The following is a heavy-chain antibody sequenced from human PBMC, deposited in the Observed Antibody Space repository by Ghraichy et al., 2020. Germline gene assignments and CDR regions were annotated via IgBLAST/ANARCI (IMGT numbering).Heavy chain of an antibody. D-gene: IGHD6-19*01. V-gene: IGHV3-21*01. J-gene: IGHJ6*02. CDR1: GFTFSSYS. CDR2: ISSSSSYI. CDR3: AVSSGWNRGYYYGMDV. Sequence: GGSLRLSCAASGFTFSSYSMNWVRQAPGKGLEWVSSISSSSSYIYYADSVKGRFTISRDNAKNSLYLQMNSLRAEDTAVYYCAVSSGWNRGYYYGMDVWGQGTTVTVSS.